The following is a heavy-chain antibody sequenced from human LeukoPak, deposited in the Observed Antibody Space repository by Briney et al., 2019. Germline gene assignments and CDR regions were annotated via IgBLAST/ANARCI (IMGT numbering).Heavy chain of an antibody. CDR3: ARVGSSDSSGYYFDH. D-gene: IGHD3-22*01. V-gene: IGHV4-30-4*07. Sequence: KPSETLSLTCAVSGGSISSGGYSWSWIRQPPGKGLEWIGNISYSGSTYYNPSLKSRLTILVDTSKNQFSLKLSSVTAADTAVYYCARVGSSDSSGYYFDHWGQGSLVTVSS. CDR1: GGSISSGGYS. CDR2: ISYSGST. J-gene: IGHJ4*02.